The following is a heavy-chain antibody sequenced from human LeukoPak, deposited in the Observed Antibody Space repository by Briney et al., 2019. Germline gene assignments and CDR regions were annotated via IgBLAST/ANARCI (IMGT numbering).Heavy chain of an antibody. V-gene: IGHV1-69*04. CDR1: GGTFSSYA. D-gene: IGHD1-26*01. CDR3: ARDVGPMILPLDY. J-gene: IGHJ4*02. Sequence: EASVKVSCKASGGTFSSYAISWVRQAPGQGLEWMGRIIPILGIANYAQKFQGRVTITADKSTSTAYMELSSLRSEDTAVYYCARDVGPMILPLDYWGQGTLVTVSS. CDR2: IIPILGIA.